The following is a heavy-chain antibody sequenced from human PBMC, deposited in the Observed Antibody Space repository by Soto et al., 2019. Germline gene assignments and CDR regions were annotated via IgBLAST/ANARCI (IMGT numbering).Heavy chain of an antibody. CDR1: GGSVSDKTYY. Sequence: SETVSLTCSVSGGSVSDKTYYWSWIRQPPGKRLEWIGYVYYSGTTNYNPSLKSRVTISVDLSKNRFSLRLSSVTTADTALYYCARTTAVPNTLRSRYFFDYWGQGTLVTVSS. CDR2: VYYSGTT. CDR3: ARTTAVPNTLRSRYFFDY. D-gene: IGHD4-17*01. J-gene: IGHJ4*02. V-gene: IGHV4-61*01.